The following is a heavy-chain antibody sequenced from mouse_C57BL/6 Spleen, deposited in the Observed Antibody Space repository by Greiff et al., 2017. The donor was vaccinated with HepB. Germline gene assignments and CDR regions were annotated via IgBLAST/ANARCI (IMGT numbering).Heavy chain of an antibody. CDR1: GYTFTTYP. V-gene: IGHV1-47*01. Sequence: VKLMESGAELVKPGASVKMSCKASGYTFTTYPIEWMKQNHGKSLEWIGNFHPYNDDTKYNEKFKGKATLTVEKSSSTVYLELSRLTSDDSAVYYCARGGIYYYGSSYDWYFDVWGTGTTVTVSS. CDR3: ARGGIYYYGSSYDWYFDV. J-gene: IGHJ1*03. D-gene: IGHD1-1*01. CDR2: FHPYNDDT.